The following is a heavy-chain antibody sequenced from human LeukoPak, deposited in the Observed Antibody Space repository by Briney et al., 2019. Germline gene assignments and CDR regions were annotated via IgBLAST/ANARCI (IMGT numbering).Heavy chain of an antibody. D-gene: IGHD3-9*01. J-gene: IGHJ5*02. CDR1: GFTFSSYG. Sequence: PGGSLRLSCAASGFTFSSYGMHWVRQAPGKGLEWVAVISYDGSNKYYADSVKGRFTISRDNSKNTLYLQMNSLRAEDTAVYYCAKLTSPVGRYFDWLFGPRNNWFGPWGQGTLVTVSS. V-gene: IGHV3-30*18. CDR3: AKLTSPVGRYFDWLFGPRNNWFGP. CDR2: ISYDGSNK.